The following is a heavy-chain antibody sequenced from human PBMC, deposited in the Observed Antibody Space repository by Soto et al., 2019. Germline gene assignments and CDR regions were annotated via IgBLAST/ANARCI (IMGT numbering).Heavy chain of an antibody. CDR1: GYTFTSYD. V-gene: IGHV1-8*01. J-gene: IGHJ5*02. CDR3: ARGVLYYYDSSGYYSNWFDP. Sequence: QVQLVQSGAEVKKPGASVKVSCKASGYTFTSYDINWVRQATGQGLEWMGWMNPNSGNTGYAPKFQGRVTMTRNTSISTAYMELSSLRSEDTAVYYCARGVLYYYDSSGYYSNWFDPWGQGTLVTVSS. CDR2: MNPNSGNT. D-gene: IGHD3-22*01.